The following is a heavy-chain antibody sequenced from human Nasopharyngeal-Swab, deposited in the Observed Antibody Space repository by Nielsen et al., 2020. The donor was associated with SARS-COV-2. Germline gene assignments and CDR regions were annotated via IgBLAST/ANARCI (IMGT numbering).Heavy chain of an antibody. Sequence: GASLKISCAASGFTFSDYYMSWIRQAPGKGLEWVSYISSSGSTIYYADSVKGRFTISRDNAKNSLYLQMNSLRAEDTAVYYCARELDGWTVTYAGGSAFDIWGQGTMVTVSS. CDR1: GFTFSDYY. CDR3: ARELDGWTVTYAGGSAFDI. J-gene: IGHJ3*02. D-gene: IGHD4-17*01. CDR2: ISSSGSTI. V-gene: IGHV3-11*01.